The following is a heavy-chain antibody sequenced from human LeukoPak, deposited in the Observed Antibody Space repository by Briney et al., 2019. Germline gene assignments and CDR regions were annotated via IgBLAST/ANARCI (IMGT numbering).Heavy chain of an antibody. CDR3: ARPIRYYYDSIDAFDI. J-gene: IGHJ3*02. CDR2: ISYDGSNK. V-gene: IGHV3-30*04. D-gene: IGHD3-22*01. CDR1: GFTFSSYA. Sequence: PGGSLRLSCAASGFTFSSYAMHWVRQAPGKGLEWVAVISYDGSNKYYADSVKGRFTISRDNSKNTLYLQMNSLRAEDTAVYYCARPIRYYYDSIDAFDIWGQGTMVTVSS.